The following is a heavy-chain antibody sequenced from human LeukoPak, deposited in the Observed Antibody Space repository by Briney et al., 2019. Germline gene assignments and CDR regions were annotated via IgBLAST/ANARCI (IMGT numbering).Heavy chain of an antibody. V-gene: IGHV1-69*05. CDR3: ARVALGFTVTTNWYFDL. D-gene: IGHD4-17*01. CDR2: IIPIFGTA. CDR1: GGTFSSYT. J-gene: IGHJ2*01. Sequence: SVKVSCKASGGTFSSYTITWVRQAPGQGLEWMGRIIPIFGTANYAQKFQGRVTITTDESTSTAYMELSSLRSEDTAVYYCARVALGFTVTTNWYFDLWGRGTLVTVSS.